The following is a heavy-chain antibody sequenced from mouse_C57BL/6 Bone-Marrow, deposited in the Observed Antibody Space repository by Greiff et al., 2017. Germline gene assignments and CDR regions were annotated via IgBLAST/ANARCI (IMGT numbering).Heavy chain of an antibody. Sequence: VKLVESGAELVRPGASVKLSCTASGFNIKDDYMHWVKQRPEQGLEWIGWIDPENGDTEYASKFQGKATITADTSSNTAYLQLSSLTSEDTAVXYCTTGGYYGYFDVWGTGTTVTVSS. CDR3: TTGGYYGYFDV. CDR2: IDPENGDT. J-gene: IGHJ1*03. CDR1: GFNIKDDY. D-gene: IGHD2-2*01. V-gene: IGHV14-4*01.